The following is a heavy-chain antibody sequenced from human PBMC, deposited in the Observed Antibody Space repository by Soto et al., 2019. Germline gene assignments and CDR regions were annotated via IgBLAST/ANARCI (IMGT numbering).Heavy chain of an antibody. Sequence: GGSLRLSCAASGFTFDDYAMHWVRQAPGKGLEWVSGISWNSGSIGYADSVKGRFTISRDNAKNSLYLQMNSLRAEDTALYYCAKDSTAARHGFDYWGQGTLVTVSS. CDR3: AKDSTAARHGFDY. CDR1: GFTFDDYA. J-gene: IGHJ4*02. V-gene: IGHV3-9*01. D-gene: IGHD6-6*01. CDR2: ISWNSGSI.